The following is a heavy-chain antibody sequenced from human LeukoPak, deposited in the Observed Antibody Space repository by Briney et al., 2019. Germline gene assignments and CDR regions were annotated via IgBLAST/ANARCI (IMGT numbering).Heavy chain of an antibody. Sequence: SETLSLTCTVSSGSISSHYWSWIRQPPGKGQECIAYIYYSGSTDYNPSLKSRVTISVDTSKNQFSLKLSSVTAADTAVYYCARGPHYHDSSASSPYYYYYMDVWGKGTTVTVSS. D-gene: IGHD3-22*01. CDR1: SGSISSHY. V-gene: IGHV4-59*11. CDR2: IYYSGST. CDR3: ARGPHYHDSSASSPYYYYYMDV. J-gene: IGHJ6*03.